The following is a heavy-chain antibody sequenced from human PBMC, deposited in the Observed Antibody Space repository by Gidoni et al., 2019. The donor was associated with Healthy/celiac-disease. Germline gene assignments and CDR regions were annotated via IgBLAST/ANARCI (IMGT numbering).Heavy chain of an antibody. Sequence: QVQLVESGGGVVQPGRSLRLSCAGSGFSFSSYGMHWVRQTPGRGLEWVAVITYDGSNKLYADYVKGRFTISRDNSKNTLYLQVNSLRAEDTALYYCAKGSFHYDSSGIVFWGQGTLVTVSS. CDR1: GFSFSSYG. J-gene: IGHJ4*02. CDR2: ITYDGSNK. V-gene: IGHV3-30*18. D-gene: IGHD3-22*01. CDR3: AKGSFHYDSSGIVF.